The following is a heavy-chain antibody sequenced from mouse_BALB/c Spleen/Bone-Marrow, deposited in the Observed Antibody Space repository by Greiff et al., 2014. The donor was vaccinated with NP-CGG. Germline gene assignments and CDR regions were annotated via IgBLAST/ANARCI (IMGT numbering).Heavy chain of an antibody. D-gene: IGHD4-1*01. CDR2: ITKGGGST. V-gene: IGHV5-12*02. CDR3: ARQLAYAMDY. J-gene: IGHJ4*01. Sequence: DVKLQESGGGLVQPGGSLKLSCATSGFTFSDYYMYWVRQTPEKRLEWVAYITKGGGSTYYPDIVKGRFTISRDNAKNTLYLQMSRLKSEDTAMYYCARQLAYAMDYWGQGTSVTVSS. CDR1: GFTFSDYY.